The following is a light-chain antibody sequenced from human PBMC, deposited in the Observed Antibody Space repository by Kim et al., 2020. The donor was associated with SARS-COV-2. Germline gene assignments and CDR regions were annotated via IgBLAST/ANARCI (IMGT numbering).Light chain of an antibody. Sequence: SYELTQPPSVSVSPGQTASITCSGDRLGDKYVCWYQQKSGQSPLLVVYQDKKRPSGLPVRFSGSNSGDTATLTIRGTQVMDEADYYCQVWDSGTGVFGGGTQLTVL. V-gene: IGLV3-1*01. CDR3: QVWDSGTGV. CDR2: QDK. J-gene: IGLJ3*02. CDR1: RLGDKY.